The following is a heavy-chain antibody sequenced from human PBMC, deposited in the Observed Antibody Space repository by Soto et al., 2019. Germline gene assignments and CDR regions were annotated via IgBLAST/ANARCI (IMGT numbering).Heavy chain of an antibody. CDR1: GYTFSRHG. CDR3: ARGADDFSSGYYYEY. J-gene: IGHJ4*02. Sequence: QVQLVQSGAEVKKPGTSVTVSCKASGYTFSRHGISWVRQAPGQGLEGMAWSGNTNYAQKFQGRLTLTTKPSTRTAYMELGSLRSDDTAVYYCARGADDFSSGYYYEYWGQGTLVTVSS. D-gene: IGHD3-3*01. CDR2: SGNT. V-gene: IGHV1-18*04.